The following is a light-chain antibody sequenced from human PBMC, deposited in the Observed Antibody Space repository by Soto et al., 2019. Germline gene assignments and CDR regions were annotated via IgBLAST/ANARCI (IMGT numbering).Light chain of an antibody. J-gene: IGKJ1*01. CDR3: QQYNNYPWT. CDR1: QSISSW. V-gene: IGKV1-5*03. Sequence: DIQMTQSPSTLSASVGDRVTITCRASQSISSWLAWYQQKPGKAPKLLIYKASSLESGVPPRFSGSGSGTEFTLTISSLQPDDFATYYCQQYNNYPWTFGQGTKV. CDR2: KAS.